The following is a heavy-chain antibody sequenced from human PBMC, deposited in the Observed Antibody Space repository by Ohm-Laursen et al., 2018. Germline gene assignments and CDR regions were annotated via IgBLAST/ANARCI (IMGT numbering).Heavy chain of an antibody. CDR2: ITDSGGST. Sequence: SLRLSCAASGFTFSNYAMYWVRQASGKGLEWVSAITDSGGSTFYADSVKGRFTISRDNSKNMLYLQMNSLRAEDTAIYYCAKGSRTSGWPNWGQGTLVTVSS. D-gene: IGHD6-19*01. CDR1: GFTFSNYA. V-gene: IGHV3-23*01. CDR3: AKGSRTSGWPN. J-gene: IGHJ4*02.